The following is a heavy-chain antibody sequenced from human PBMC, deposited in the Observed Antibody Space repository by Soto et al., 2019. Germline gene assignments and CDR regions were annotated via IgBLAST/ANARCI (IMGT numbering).Heavy chain of an antibody. Sequence: SETLSLSCTVSGGSISSSSYYWGWIRQPPGKGLEWIGIIYYSGSTYYNPSLKSRVTISVDTSKNQFSLKLSSVTAADTAVYYCARLFPGVMEDCWGQGTLVTVSS. D-gene: IGHD3-16*01. CDR3: ARLFPGVMEDC. CDR1: GGSISSSSYY. V-gene: IGHV4-39*01. J-gene: IGHJ4*02. CDR2: IYYSGST.